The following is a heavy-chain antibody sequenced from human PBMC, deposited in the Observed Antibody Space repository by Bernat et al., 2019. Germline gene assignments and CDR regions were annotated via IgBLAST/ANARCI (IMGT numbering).Heavy chain of an antibody. J-gene: IGHJ4*02. CDR1: GFTFSSYS. V-gene: IGHV3-48*02. Sequence: EVQLVESGGGLVQPGGSLRLSCAASGFTFSSYSMNWVRQAPGKGLEWVSYISSSSSTIYYADSVKGRFTISRDNAKNSLYLQMNSLRDEDTAVYYCARGEYDSGYDPWYYFDYWGQGTLVTVS. CDR2: ISSSSSTI. CDR3: ARGEYDSGYDPWYYFDY. D-gene: IGHD5-12*01.